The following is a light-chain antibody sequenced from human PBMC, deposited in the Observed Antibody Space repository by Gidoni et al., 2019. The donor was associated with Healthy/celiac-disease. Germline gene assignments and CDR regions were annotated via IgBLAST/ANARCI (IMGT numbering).Light chain of an antibody. J-gene: IGKJ3*01. CDR2: DAS. V-gene: IGKV3-11*01. CDR3: QQRSNCPPFT. Sequence: EIVLTQSPATLSLSPGERATLSCRASQRVSSYLSWYQQKPGQAPRLLIYDASNRATGIPARCSGSGSGTDFTLTISSRQPEDFAVYYCQQRSNCPPFTFGPGTKVDIK. CDR1: QRVSSY.